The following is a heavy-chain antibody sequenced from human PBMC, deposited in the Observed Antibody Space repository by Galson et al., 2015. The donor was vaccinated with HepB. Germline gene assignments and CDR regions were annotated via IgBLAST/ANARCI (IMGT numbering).Heavy chain of an antibody. CDR1: RDALNNFV. D-gene: IGHD5-12*01. CDR3: TRVLIVASINGPYYYGIDV. Sequence: SVKVSCKASRDALNNFVFSWVRQAPGQGLEWVGGIIPKFHVPNYPQKFKGRVTISADESTGTAYMEMSSLRAEDTAVYYCTRVLIVASINGPYYYGIDVWGQGTTVTVSS. J-gene: IGHJ6*02. CDR2: IIPKFHVP. V-gene: IGHV1-69*13.